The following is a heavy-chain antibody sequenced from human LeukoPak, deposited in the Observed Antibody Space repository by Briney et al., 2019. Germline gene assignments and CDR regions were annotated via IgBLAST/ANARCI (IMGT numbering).Heavy chain of an antibody. D-gene: IGHD3-22*01. J-gene: IGHJ6*03. CDR3: ARVVRSEIVVVRPYYYYYYMDV. CDR2: IYYSGSS. CDR1: GGSISSYY. V-gene: IGHV4-59*01. Sequence: PSETLSLTCTVSGGSISSYYWSWIRQPPGKGLEWIGYIYYSGSSNYTPSLKSRVTISVDTSNNQFSLKLSSVTAADTAVYYCARVVRSEIVVVRPYYYYYYMDVWGKGTTVTVSS.